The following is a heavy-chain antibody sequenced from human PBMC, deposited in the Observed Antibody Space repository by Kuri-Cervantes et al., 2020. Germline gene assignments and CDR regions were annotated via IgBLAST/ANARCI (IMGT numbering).Heavy chain of an antibody. CDR3: ARDLPYRTGGVCGWGPPNYYYYYYMDV. CDR2: IIPIFGTA. CDR1: GGTFSSYG. J-gene: IGHJ6*03. Sequence: SVKVSCKASGGTFSSYGISWVRQAPGQGLEWMGGIIPIFGTANYAQKFQGRVTITADESTSTAYMELSSLRSEDTAVYYCARDLPYRTGGVCGWGPPNYYYYYYMDVWGKGTTVTVSS. D-gene: IGHD2-8*02. V-gene: IGHV1-69*13.